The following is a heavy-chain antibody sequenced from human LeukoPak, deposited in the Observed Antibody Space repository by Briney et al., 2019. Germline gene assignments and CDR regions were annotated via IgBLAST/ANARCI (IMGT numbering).Heavy chain of an antibody. CDR3: ARDKRHSYGRYFAH. D-gene: IGHD5-18*01. Sequence: SETLSLTCSVFGDPISTYHWNWIRKPPGKGLEWIAYMQSTGNSQYNPSLKSRVAMSVDTSKNQVVLNLSSVTAAGTAVYYCARDKRHSYGRYFAHWGQGMLVTVSS. CDR2: MQSTGNS. V-gene: IGHV4-59*01. J-gene: IGHJ4*02. CDR1: GDPISTYH.